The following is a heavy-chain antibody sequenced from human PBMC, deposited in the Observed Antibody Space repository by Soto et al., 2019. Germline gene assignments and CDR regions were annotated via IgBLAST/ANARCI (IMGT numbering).Heavy chain of an antibody. Sequence: SETMSLTCAVDGGSFIDFYWPWIRQPQETGLEWIGEINHSGSTNYNPSLKSRVTISVDTSKNQFSLKLTSVTAADTAVYYCARGVWGTVAGSEAPRFDYWGQGTLVTISS. V-gene: IGHV4-34*01. D-gene: IGHD3-16*01. CDR1: GGSFIDFY. J-gene: IGHJ4*02. CDR2: INHSGST. CDR3: ARGVWGTVAGSEAPRFDY.